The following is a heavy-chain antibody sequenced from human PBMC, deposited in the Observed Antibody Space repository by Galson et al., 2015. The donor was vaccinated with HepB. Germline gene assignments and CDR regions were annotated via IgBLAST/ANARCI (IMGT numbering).Heavy chain of an antibody. CDR1: GGSISDYY. V-gene: IGHV4-59*13. CDR3: ARDPTPVLATPRRVYAFDV. CDR2: IFYSGGT. Sequence: ETLSLTCAVSGGSISDYYWHWIRQPPGKGLEWIGYIFYSGGTNYDPSLRSRVSISIDTSKNQFSLKLRSVTAADTAVYFCARDPTPVLATPRRVYAFDVWGQGTMVPVSS. J-gene: IGHJ3*01. D-gene: IGHD2-15*01.